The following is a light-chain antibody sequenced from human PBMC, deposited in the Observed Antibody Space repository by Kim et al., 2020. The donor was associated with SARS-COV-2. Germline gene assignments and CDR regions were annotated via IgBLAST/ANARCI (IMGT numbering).Light chain of an antibody. J-gene: IGKJ2*01. CDR3: QKYYSAPNT. Sequence: SGSGGDRVTITCRASQGISNYLAWYQQKPGKVPKLLIYAASALQSGVPSRFSGSGSGTDFTLTISSLQPEDVATYYCQKYYSAPNTFGQGTKLEI. V-gene: IGKV1-27*01. CDR1: QGISNY. CDR2: AAS.